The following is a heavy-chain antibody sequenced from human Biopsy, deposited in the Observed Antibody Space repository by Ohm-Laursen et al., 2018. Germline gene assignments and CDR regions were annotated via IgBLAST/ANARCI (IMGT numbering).Heavy chain of an antibody. D-gene: IGHD3-10*01. J-gene: IGHJ6*02. CDR3: ARDRGYYYYYGMDV. V-gene: IGHV1-18*01. CDR2: ITTYNGNT. CDR1: GYTFTDYG. Sequence: ASVKVSCKASGYTFTDYGVSWVRQAPGQGLEWMGWITTYNGNTNYAQKVQGRVTMTTDTSTSTAYMELRSLRSDDTAVYYCARDRGYYYYYGMDVWGQGTTVTVSS.